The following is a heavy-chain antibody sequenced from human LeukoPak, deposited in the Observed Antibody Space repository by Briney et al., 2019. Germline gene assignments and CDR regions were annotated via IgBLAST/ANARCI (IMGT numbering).Heavy chain of an antibody. V-gene: IGHV1-46*01. J-gene: IGHJ4*02. CDR2: INPSGGST. CDR1: VYTFSSYD. D-gene: IGHD5-12*01. CDR3: ARDRFGGLGSDSGYELGALCY. Sequence: AASVKVSCKSSVYTFSSYDMHGVRQAPGQGLEWMGIINPSGGSTSYAQEFQGRVTMTRDTSTSTVYMELSSLRSEDTAVYYCARDRFGGLGSDSGYELGALCYWGQGTLVTVSS.